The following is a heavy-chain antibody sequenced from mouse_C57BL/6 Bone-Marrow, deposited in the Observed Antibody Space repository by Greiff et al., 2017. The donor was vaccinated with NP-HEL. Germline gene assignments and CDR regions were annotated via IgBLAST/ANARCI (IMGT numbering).Heavy chain of an antibody. CDR3: ARGEGQLRLTFAY. J-gene: IGHJ3*01. D-gene: IGHD3-2*02. CDR2: IHPNSGST. Sequence: QVQLQQSGAELVKPGASVKLSCKASGYTFTSYWMHWVKQRPGQGLEWIGMIHPNSGSTNYNEKFKSKATLTVDKSSSTAYMQLSSLTSEDSAVYYCARGEGQLRLTFAYWGQGTLVTVSA. CDR1: GYTFTSYW. V-gene: IGHV1-64*01.